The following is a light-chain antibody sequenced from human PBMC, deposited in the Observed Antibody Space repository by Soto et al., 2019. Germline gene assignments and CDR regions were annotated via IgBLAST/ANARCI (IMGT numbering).Light chain of an antibody. V-gene: IGKV3-15*01. CDR1: QRVSSD. J-gene: IGKJ3*01. Sequence: EKVMTQSPATLSVSPGERATLSCRASQRVSSDLAWFQQKPGQAPRLLIYGASTRASGIPDKFSGSGSGTEFTLTICCLQSQDFAVYYCQQYHNWPFTFGTGTKVDIK. CDR2: GAS. CDR3: QQYHNWPFT.